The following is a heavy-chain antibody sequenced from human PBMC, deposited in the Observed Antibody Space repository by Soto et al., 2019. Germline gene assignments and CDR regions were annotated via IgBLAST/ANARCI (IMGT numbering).Heavy chain of an antibody. Sequence: QVQLVQSGAEVKKPGASVKVSCKASGYTFTSYGISWVRQAPGQGLEWMGWISAYNGNTNYAQKLQDRVTMTTDTSTSTAYMEMRSLRSDDTAVYYCARPLLIYGDPNYYYYGMDVWGQGTTVTVSS. CDR1: GYTFTSYG. V-gene: IGHV1-18*04. CDR2: ISAYNGNT. CDR3: ARPLLIYGDPNYYYYGMDV. J-gene: IGHJ6*02. D-gene: IGHD4-17*01.